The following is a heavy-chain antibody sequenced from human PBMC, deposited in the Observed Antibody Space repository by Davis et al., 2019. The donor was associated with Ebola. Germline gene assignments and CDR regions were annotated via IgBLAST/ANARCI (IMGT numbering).Heavy chain of an antibody. D-gene: IGHD6-19*01. J-gene: IGHJ4*02. Sequence: ASVKVSCKASGYTFTSYYMHWVRQAPGQGLEWMGIINPSGGSTSYAQKFQGRVTITADKSTSTAYMELSSLRSEDTAVYYCASQEGVAGAHYFDYWGQGTLVTVSS. CDR1: GYTFTSYY. CDR2: INPSGGST. V-gene: IGHV1-46*01. CDR3: ASQEGVAGAHYFDY.